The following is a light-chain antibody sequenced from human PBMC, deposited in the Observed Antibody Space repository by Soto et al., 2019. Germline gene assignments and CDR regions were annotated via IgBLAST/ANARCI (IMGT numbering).Light chain of an antibody. V-gene: IGLV1-47*01. CDR1: ISNIGSNF. CDR2: RNN. Sequence: QTVVTQPPSASGTPGQRVTISCSGSISNIGSNFIYWYQQLPGTAPKLLIYRNNERPSGVPDRFSGSKSGTSASLAISGLRSEDEADYHCAAWDGSLSGVVFGGGTKLTVL. J-gene: IGLJ2*01. CDR3: AAWDGSLSGVV.